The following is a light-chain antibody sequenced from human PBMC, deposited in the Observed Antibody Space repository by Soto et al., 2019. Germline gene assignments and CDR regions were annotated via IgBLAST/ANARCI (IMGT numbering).Light chain of an antibody. Sequence: ETVMTQSPATLSVSPGEKATLSCRARRSVSSNLAWYQQTPAQAPRLHIYGASTRAPGIPAGFSGSGSGTEFTLTISSLQSEDCAVYYCQEYNNWPRTFGPGTKVDIK. V-gene: IGKV3-15*01. J-gene: IGKJ3*01. CDR1: RSVSSN. CDR2: GAS. CDR3: QEYNNWPRT.